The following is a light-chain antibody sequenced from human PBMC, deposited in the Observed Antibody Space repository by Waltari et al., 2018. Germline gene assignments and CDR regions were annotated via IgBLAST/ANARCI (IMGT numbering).Light chain of an antibody. V-gene: IGKV3-11*01. J-gene: IGKJ4*01. CDR1: QSVFNY. Sequence: VLTQSPATLSLSAGERATLSCRASQSVFNYLAWYQQKRGQAPRLLIYDTSKRATGIPARFSGSGSGTDFTLTISILEADDFALYYCQQGSILPLTFGGGTKVEIK. CDR3: QQGSILPLT. CDR2: DTS.